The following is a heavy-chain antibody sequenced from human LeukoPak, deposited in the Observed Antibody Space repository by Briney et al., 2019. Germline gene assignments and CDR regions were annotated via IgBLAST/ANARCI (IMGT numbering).Heavy chain of an antibody. D-gene: IGHD1-26*01. CDR2: INAGNGNT. J-gene: IGHJ4*02. V-gene: IGHV1-3*01. CDR3: ARSYSGSPGDY. CDR1: GYTFTSYA. Sequence: ASVKVSCKASGYTFTSYAMHWVRQAPGQRLEWMGWINAGNGNTKYSQKFQGRVTITRDTSASTAYMELSSMRSEDTAVYYCARSYSGSPGDYWGQGTLVTVSS.